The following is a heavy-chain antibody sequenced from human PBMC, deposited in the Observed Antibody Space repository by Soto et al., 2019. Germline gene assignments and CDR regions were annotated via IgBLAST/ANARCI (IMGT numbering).Heavy chain of an antibody. J-gene: IGHJ3*02. V-gene: IGHV3-30*18. D-gene: IGHD3-22*01. CDR3: AKDRYDSSGYPEAFEI. Sequence: QVQLVESGGGVVQPGRSLRLSCAASGFTFSSYGMHWVRQAPGKGLEWVAVISYDGSNKYYADSVKGRFTISRDNSKITLYLQMNSLRAEDTAVYYCAKDRYDSSGYPEAFEIWGQGTMVTVSS. CDR1: GFTFSSYG. CDR2: ISYDGSNK.